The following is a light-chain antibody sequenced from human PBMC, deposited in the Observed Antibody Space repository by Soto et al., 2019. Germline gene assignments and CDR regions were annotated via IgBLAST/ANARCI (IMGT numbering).Light chain of an antibody. Sequence: QSVLTQPASVSGSPGQSITISCTGTSSDVGAYNFVSWYQHHPGRAPKLIIYEVTIRPSGVSNRFSGSKSGNTASLTISGLQAEDEADYYCAAWDDSLNGHYVFGTGTKVTVL. J-gene: IGLJ1*01. CDR2: EVT. CDR3: AAWDDSLNGHYV. V-gene: IGLV2-14*01. CDR1: SSDVGAYNF.